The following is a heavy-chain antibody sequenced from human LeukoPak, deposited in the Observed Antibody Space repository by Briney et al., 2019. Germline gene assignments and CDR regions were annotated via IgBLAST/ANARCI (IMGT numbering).Heavy chain of an antibody. Sequence: GGSLRLSCAASGFIFSSYAMSWVRQAPGKGLEWVSTISGSGGSTYYADSVKGRFTISRDNSKNTVYLQMNSLRAEDTAVYYCAKANTGYENFDYWGQGTLVTVSS. V-gene: IGHV3-23*01. CDR2: ISGSGGST. CDR3: AKANTGYENFDY. J-gene: IGHJ4*02. D-gene: IGHD5-12*01. CDR1: GFIFSSYA.